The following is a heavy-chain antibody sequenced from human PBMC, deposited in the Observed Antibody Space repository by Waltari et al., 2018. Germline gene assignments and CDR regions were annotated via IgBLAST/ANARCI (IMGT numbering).Heavy chain of an antibody. CDR2: IIHSGVP. D-gene: IGHD7-27*01. CDR3: ARTWGNSPPLGWLDP. J-gene: IGHJ5*02. V-gene: IGHV4-34*12. Sequence: QVQLHQWGAGLLKPSETLSLTCAVSGGPFIDYSWSWIRQPPGTGLEWLGEIIHSGVPHYNPWLRSRVTMAVDTIMKRFSLKLTSVTAADTAVYFCARTWGNSPPLGWLDPWGQGTRVTISS. CDR1: GGPFIDYS.